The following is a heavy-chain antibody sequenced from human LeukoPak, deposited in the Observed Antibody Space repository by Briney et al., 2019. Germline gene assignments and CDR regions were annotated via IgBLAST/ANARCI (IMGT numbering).Heavy chain of an antibody. J-gene: IGHJ5*02. D-gene: IGHD3-22*01. V-gene: IGHV5-51*01. CDR2: IYPGDSDS. CDR1: GYRFTNYW. Sequence: GESLKISCKGSGYRFTNYWIGWVRQMPGKGLEWMGIIYPGDSDSRYSPSFQGHVTISADKSISTAYLQWSSLKASDTAMYYCARIYSPYYDSSGYYPGDWFDPWGQGTLVTVSS. CDR3: ARIYSPYYDSSGYYPGDWFDP.